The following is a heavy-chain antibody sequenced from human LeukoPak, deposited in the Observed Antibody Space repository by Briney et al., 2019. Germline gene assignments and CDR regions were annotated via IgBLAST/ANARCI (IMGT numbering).Heavy chain of an antibody. Sequence: PGGSLRLSCAASGFTFSNNWMTWVRQAPGKGLEWVASVKKDASEKYYVDSVKGRFTISRDNAKNSLYLQMNSLRVEDTAVYYCVSPSPGVVVVAATGDAFDIWGQGTMVTVSS. CDR3: VSPSPGVVVVAATGDAFDI. J-gene: IGHJ3*02. V-gene: IGHV3-7*01. CDR1: GFTFSNNW. D-gene: IGHD2-15*01. CDR2: VKKDASEK.